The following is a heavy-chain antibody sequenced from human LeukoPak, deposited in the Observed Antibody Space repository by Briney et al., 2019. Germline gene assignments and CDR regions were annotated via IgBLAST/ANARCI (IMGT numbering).Heavy chain of an antibody. V-gene: IGHV3-30*18. CDR2: ISYDGSNK. J-gene: IGHJ4*02. CDR3: AKDAIGITMIVVVITYFDY. D-gene: IGHD3-22*01. CDR1: GFTFSSYG. Sequence: GGSLRLSCAASGFTFSSYGMHWVRQAPGEGLEWVAVISYDGSNKYYADSVKGRFTISRGNSKNTLYLQMNSLRAEDTAVYYCAKDAIGITMIVVVITYFDYWGQGTLVTVSS.